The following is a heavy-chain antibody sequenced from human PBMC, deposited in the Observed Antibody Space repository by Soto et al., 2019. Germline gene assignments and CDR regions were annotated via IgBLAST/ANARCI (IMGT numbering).Heavy chain of an antibody. D-gene: IGHD2-8*01. Sequence: GGSLRLSCATSGFTFSTYAMHWVRQAPGKGLEYVSAISSNGRSTYYANSVKGRFTISRDNSKNTLYLQMDSLRAEDMAVYYCERDSGNNGVCYAPSDYWGQVTLVPVSS. J-gene: IGHJ4*02. CDR1: GFTFSTYA. CDR3: ERDSGNNGVCYAPSDY. V-gene: IGHV3-64*01. CDR2: ISSNGRST.